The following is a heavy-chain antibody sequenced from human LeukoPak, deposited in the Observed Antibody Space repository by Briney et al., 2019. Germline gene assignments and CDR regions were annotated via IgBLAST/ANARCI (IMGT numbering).Heavy chain of an antibody. Sequence: ASVKVSCKASGGTFSSYAISWVRQAPGQGVEWMGGIIPIFGTANYAQKFQGRVTITADESTSTAYMELSSLRSEDTAVYYCATFYDFWSGSPGDFDYYYYMDVWGKGTTVTVSS. CDR3: ATFYDFWSGSPGDFDYYYYMDV. CDR1: GGTFSSYA. V-gene: IGHV1-69*13. D-gene: IGHD3-3*01. J-gene: IGHJ6*03. CDR2: IIPIFGTA.